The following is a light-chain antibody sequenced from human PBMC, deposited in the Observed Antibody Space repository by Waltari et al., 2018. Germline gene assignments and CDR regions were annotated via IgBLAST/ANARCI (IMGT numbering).Light chain of an antibody. CDR2: DAS. J-gene: IGKJ2*02. Sequence: DLQMTQSPSSLSASIGDRVTITCQANQDIDKFLNWYQQKPGEAPHLLIYDASNLQTGVPSRFSGSGAGKHFTLTISSLHPEDVATYYCQQYEGLPCTFGQGTKLEVK. V-gene: IGKV1-33*01. CDR1: QDIDKF. CDR3: QQYEGLPCT.